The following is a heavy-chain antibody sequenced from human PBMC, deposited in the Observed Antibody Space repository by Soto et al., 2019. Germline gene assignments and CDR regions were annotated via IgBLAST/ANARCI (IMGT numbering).Heavy chain of an antibody. CDR1: GGSISSGDYY. CDR3: ARADSVGHPVVPDY. Sequence: QVQLQESGPGLVKPSQTLSLTCTVSGGSISSGDYYWNWIRQHPGKGLEWIGYIYHRGSTKYNPSLKNRVTISVDTSKNQISLKLSSLSAADTAVYYCARADSVGHPVVPDYWAREPWSPSPQ. CDR2: IYHRGST. D-gene: IGHD2-21*01. V-gene: IGHV4-31*03. J-gene: IGHJ4*02.